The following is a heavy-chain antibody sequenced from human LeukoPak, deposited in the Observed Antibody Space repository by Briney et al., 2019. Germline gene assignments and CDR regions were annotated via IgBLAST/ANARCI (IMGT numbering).Heavy chain of an antibody. Sequence: SVKVSCKASGGTFSSYAISWVRQAPGQGLEWMGGIIPIFGTANYAQKFQGRVTITTDESTSTAYMELSSLRSEDTAVYYCATPRGYSYGLFGPFDYWGQGTLVTVSS. CDR1: GGTFSSYA. D-gene: IGHD5-18*01. V-gene: IGHV1-69*05. J-gene: IGHJ4*02. CDR2: IIPIFGTA. CDR3: ATPRGYSYGLFGPFDY.